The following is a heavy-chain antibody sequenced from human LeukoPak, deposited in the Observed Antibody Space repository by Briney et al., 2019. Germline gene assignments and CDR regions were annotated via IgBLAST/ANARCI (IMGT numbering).Heavy chain of an antibody. D-gene: IGHD6-19*01. V-gene: IGHV3-48*03. J-gene: IGHJ4*02. CDR3: ARTSQQWPVRFDY. CDR1: GFTFSSYE. CDR2: ISSSGSTI. Sequence: GGSLRLSCAASGFTFSSYEMNWVRQAPGKGLEWVSYISSSGSTIYYADSVKGRFTISRDNAKNSLYLQMNSLRAEDTAVYYCARTSQQWPVRFDYWGQGTLVTVSS.